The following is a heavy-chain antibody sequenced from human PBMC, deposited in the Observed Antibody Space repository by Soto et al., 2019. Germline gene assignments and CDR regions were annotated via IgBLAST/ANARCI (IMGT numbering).Heavy chain of an antibody. CDR3: ARGGYSSSFPFFDY. Sequence: QVQLVQSGAEVKKPGASVKVSCKASGYTFTSYAMHWVRQAPGHRLEWMGWINAGNGNTKYSQKFQGRVTITRDTSASTAYMELSSLRSEDTAVYYCARGGYSSSFPFFDYWGQGTLVTVSS. D-gene: IGHD6-6*01. CDR2: INAGNGNT. V-gene: IGHV1-3*01. J-gene: IGHJ4*02. CDR1: GYTFTSYA.